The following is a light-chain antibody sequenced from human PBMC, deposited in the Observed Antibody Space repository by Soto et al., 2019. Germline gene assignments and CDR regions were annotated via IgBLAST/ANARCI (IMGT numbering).Light chain of an antibody. J-gene: IGKJ4*01. Sequence: EIVLTQSPGTLSLSVGERATLSCRSSQSVSSFLAWYQQTPGQPPRLLIYDTSNRATGIPDRFSGSGSGTDVTLTISRLEPEDFTVYYCQQYGSSPLTFGGGTTVPIK. CDR2: DTS. CDR1: QSVSSF. CDR3: QQYGSSPLT. V-gene: IGKV3-20*01.